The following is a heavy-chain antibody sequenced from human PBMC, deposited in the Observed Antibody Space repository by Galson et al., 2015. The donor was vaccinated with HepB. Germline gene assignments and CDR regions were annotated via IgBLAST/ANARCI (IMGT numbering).Heavy chain of an antibody. V-gene: IGHV6-1*01. J-gene: IGHJ4*02. CDR2: TYYRSKWYN. CDR3: ARMGDGGNSAGGDY. CDR1: GDSVSSNSAA. Sequence: CAISGDSVSSNSAAWNWIRQSPSRGLEWLGRTYYRSKWYNDYAVSVKSRITINPDTSKNQFSLQLNSVTPEDTAVYYCARMGDGGNSAGGDYWGQGTLVTVSS. D-gene: IGHD4-23*01.